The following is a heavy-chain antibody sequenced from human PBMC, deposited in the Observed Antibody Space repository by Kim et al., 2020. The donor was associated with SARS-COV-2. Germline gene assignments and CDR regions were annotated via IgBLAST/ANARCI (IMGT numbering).Heavy chain of an antibody. V-gene: IGHV3-9*01. Sequence: GGSLRLSCAASGFTFDDYALHWVRQAPGKGLEWVSGISWNSGSIGYSDSVPGRLTISRDNATNSLYLQMNSLRAAETALYYCATARYGGNSGPVDYLGQGTLVTVSS. J-gene: IGHJ4*02. CDR3: ATARYGGNSGPVDY. CDR1: GFTFDDYA. D-gene: IGHD2-21*02. CDR2: ISWNSGSI.